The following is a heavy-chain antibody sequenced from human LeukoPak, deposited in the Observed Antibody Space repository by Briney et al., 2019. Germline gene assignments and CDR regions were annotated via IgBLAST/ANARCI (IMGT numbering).Heavy chain of an antibody. Sequence: GSLRLSCAASGFTFSSYGMHWVRQAPGKGLEWVTFVRYDGSNKYYADSVKGRFTISRDNAKNSLYLQMNSLRAEDTAVYYCARVMMATITGGNYWGQGTLVTVSS. CDR2: VRYDGSNK. D-gene: IGHD5-24*01. J-gene: IGHJ4*02. CDR1: GFTFSSYG. CDR3: ARVMMATITGGNY. V-gene: IGHV3-30*02.